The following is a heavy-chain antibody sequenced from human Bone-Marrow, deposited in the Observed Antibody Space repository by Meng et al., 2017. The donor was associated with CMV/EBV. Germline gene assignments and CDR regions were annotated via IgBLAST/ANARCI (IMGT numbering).Heavy chain of an antibody. Sequence: GESLKISCAASGSSFSNYAMHWVRQAPGKGLEWVAIISFDGNNKEYAASVRGRFTISRDISKHTLYLQMNSLRPEDTAVYYCARAPPTMITDYFDYWGQGTVVTVSS. CDR2: ISFDGNNK. V-gene: IGHV3-30-3*01. D-gene: IGHD3-16*01. CDR3: ARAPPTMITDYFDY. CDR1: GSSFSNYA. J-gene: IGHJ4*02.